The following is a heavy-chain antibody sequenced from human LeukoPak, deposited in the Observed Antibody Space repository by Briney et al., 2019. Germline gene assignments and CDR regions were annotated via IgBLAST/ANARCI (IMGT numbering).Heavy chain of an antibody. Sequence: KPSETLSLTCTVSGGSINSGDYYWSWIRQPPGKGLEWIGEINHSGSTNYNPSLKSRVTISVDTSKNQFSLKLSSVTAADTAVYYCARGRIVVVPAAMLRYYYYGMDVWGQGTTVTVSS. CDR1: GGSINSGDYY. V-gene: IGHV4-34*01. CDR3: ARGRIVVVPAAMLRYYYYGMDV. D-gene: IGHD2-2*01. CDR2: INHSGST. J-gene: IGHJ6*02.